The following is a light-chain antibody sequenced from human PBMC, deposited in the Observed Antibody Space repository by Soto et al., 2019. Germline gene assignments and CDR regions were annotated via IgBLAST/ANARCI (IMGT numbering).Light chain of an antibody. V-gene: IGKV3-15*01. CDR1: QSVSNN. CDR3: QQYYNWPPET. CDR2: GAS. J-gene: IGKJ3*01. Sequence: EVVMTQSPATLSVSPGERATLSCRASQSVSNNLAWYQQKPGQAPRLLIYGASTRATGIPARFSGSGSGAEFTLTISSLQSEDFAVYYCQQYYNWPPETFGPG.